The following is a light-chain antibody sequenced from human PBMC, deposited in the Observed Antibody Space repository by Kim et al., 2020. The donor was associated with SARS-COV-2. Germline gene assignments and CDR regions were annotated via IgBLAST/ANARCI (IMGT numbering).Light chain of an antibody. J-gene: IGKJ2*01. CDR1: QSVSSSY. V-gene: IGKV3-20*01. Sequence: EIVLTQSPGTLSLSPGEGATLSCRASQSVSSSYLAWYQQKPGQAPRLLIYGASTRATGIPDRFSGSGSGTDFTLTISRLEPEDFAVYYCQQTDTFGQGTKLEI. CDR3: QQTDT. CDR2: GAS.